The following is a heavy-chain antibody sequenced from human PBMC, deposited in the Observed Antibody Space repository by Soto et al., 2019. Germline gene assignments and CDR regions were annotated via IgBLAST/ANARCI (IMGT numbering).Heavy chain of an antibody. Sequence: ASVKVSCKTSGYTFSTYPISWVRQAPGQGLEWVGWISTYNGKTNYGQKFQGRVTITTDTSTSTAYMDLRNLRSDDTAVYYCARDRVEAALGTFDQWGQGTLVTVYS. V-gene: IGHV1-18*01. CDR3: ARDRVEAALGTFDQ. D-gene: IGHD6-13*01. CDR2: ISTYNGKT. CDR1: GYTFSTYP. J-gene: IGHJ4*02.